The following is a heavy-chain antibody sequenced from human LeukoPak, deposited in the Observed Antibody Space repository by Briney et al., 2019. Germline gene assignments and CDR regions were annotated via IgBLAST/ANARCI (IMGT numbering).Heavy chain of an antibody. CDR1: GFTFSSTA. J-gene: IGHJ4*02. Sequence: PGGSLRLSCAASGFTFSSTAMHWVRQVPGKGLEWVAVISYDGSNKYYADSVKGRLTISRDNSKNTLYLQMNSLRAADTAVYFCARSYGSELYFDYWGQGALVTVSS. CDR3: ARSYGSELYFDY. V-gene: IGHV3-30*03. CDR2: ISYDGSNK. D-gene: IGHD3-10*01.